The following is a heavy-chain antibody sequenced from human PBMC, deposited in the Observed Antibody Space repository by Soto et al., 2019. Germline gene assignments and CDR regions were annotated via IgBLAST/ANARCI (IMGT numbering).Heavy chain of an antibody. J-gene: IGHJ5*02. CDR2: IYYSGST. CDR3: ARLVAATRGWFDP. D-gene: IGHD2-15*01. CDR1: GGSISISSYY. V-gene: IGHV4-39*01. Sequence: SETLSLTCIVSGGSISISSYYWGWIRQPPGKGLEWIGSIYYSGSTYYNPSLKSRVTISVDTSKNQFSLKLSSVTAADTAVYYCARLVAATRGWFDPWGQGTLVTVS.